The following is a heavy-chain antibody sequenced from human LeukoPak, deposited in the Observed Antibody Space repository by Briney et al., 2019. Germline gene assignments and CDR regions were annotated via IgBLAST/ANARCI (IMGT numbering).Heavy chain of an antibody. CDR2: IRFDGSNK. CDR3: AEEVPGARASVI. V-gene: IGHV3-30*02. D-gene: IGHD4-17*01. CDR1: RFTFNSYG. Sequence: GGPLRLSCVASRFTFNSYGMHWVRQAPGKGPEWVTFIRFDGSNKYYADSVKGRFTISRDNSKNTLYLQMNSLRADDTAVYYWAEEVPGARASVIWGQGTVVTVSS. J-gene: IGHJ3*02.